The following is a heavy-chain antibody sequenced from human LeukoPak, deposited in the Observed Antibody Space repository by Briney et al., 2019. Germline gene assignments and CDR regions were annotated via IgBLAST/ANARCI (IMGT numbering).Heavy chain of an antibody. D-gene: IGHD2-2*01. J-gene: IGHJ5*02. CDR2: FDPEDGET. Sequence: GASVKVSCKVSGYTLTELSMHWVRQAPGKGLEWMGGFDPEDGETIYAQKFQGRVTMTEDTSTDTAYMELSSLRSEDTAVYYCARTCYNTSCPEDFDPWGQGTLVTVSS. CDR3: ARTCYNTSCPEDFDP. V-gene: IGHV1-24*01. CDR1: GYTLTELS.